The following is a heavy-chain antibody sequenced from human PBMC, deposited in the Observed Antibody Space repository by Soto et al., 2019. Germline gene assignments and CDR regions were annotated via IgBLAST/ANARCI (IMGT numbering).Heavy chain of an antibody. Sequence: GESLKIAGKGSGYSFSTNWIGWVRQMPGKGLEWMGIIFPGDSDTRYSPSFQGQVTISADKSIITAYLQWSSLKASDTAMYYCATRRRDILTASPPTLDYWGQGSLVTVSP. CDR3: ATRRRDILTASPPTLDY. J-gene: IGHJ4*01. CDR2: IFPGDSDT. D-gene: IGHD3-9*01. CDR1: GYSFSTNW. V-gene: IGHV5-51*01.